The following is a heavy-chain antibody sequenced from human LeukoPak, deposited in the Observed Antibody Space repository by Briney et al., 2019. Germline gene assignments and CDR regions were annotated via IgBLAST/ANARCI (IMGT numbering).Heavy chain of an antibody. Sequence: GGSLRLSCAPSGFTFSSYAMRGVRESPGRGRECVSATRGSGGRTFYADSVKGRLTLSRDHHNITLYEQVNSQRAADTAVYFRANGGATLIFDYWGQETLVTVSS. V-gene: IGHV3-23*01. D-gene: IGHD1-26*01. J-gene: IGHJ4*02. CDR1: GFTFSSYA. CDR2: TRGSGGRT. CDR3: ANGGATLIFDY.